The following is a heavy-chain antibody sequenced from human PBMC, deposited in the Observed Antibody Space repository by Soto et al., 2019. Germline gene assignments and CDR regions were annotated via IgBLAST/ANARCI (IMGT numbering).Heavy chain of an antibody. J-gene: IGHJ6*02. CDR3: ANPGPNYYCCGMDV. Sequence: EVQLLESGGGLAQPGGSLRLSCAASGFTFSSYAMSCVRQAPGKGLEWVSDISGGGGSTYYADSVKDPFTISRDNSKNTLYLQMNSMRAEDTVVYYCANPGPNYYCCGMDVWGQGTTVTVSS. CDR1: GFTFSSYA. CDR2: ISGGGGST. V-gene: IGHV3-23*01.